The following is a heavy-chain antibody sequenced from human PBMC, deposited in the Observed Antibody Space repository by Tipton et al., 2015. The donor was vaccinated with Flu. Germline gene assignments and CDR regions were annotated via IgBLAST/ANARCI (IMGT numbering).Heavy chain of an antibody. Sequence: TLSLTCSVSGGSISSGTYYWSWIRQPAGKGLEWFGRISTSGSTNYNPSLQSRVTISVDWSKNQFSLNLTSVTAADTAVYYCARDLGGGSGWYRYFDIWGQGTLVTVSS. CDR1: GGSISSGTYY. CDR3: ARDLGGGSGWYRYFDI. J-gene: IGHJ4*02. D-gene: IGHD6-19*01. CDR2: ISTSGST. V-gene: IGHV4-61*02.